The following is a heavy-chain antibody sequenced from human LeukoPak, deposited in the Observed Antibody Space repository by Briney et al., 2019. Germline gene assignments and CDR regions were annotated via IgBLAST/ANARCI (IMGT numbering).Heavy chain of an antibody. J-gene: IGHJ4*02. Sequence: SQTLSLTFAISGDSVSSNSAIWNWIRQSPSRGLEWLGRTYYRSKWYNDHAVSVKSRVTINPDTSTNQLSLQLNSVTPEDTATYYCVRGGAIRVTGMTPFDYWGQGTLVTVSS. CDR3: VRGGAIRVTGMTPFDY. CDR1: GDSVSSNSAI. V-gene: IGHV6-1*01. D-gene: IGHD1-20*01. CDR2: TYYRSKWYN.